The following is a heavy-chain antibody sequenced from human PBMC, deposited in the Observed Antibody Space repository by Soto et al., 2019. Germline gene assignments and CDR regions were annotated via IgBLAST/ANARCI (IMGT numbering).Heavy chain of an antibody. CDR2: ISWNSGSI. CDR3: AKDIAARPPYYCDY. J-gene: IGHJ4*02. Sequence: GGSRRLSCAASGFTFDDYAMHWVRQAPGKGLEWVSGISWNSGSIDYADSVKGRFTISRDNAKNSLYLQMNSLRTEDTALYYCAKDIAARPPYYCDYWGQGTLVTVSS. D-gene: IGHD6-6*01. V-gene: IGHV3-9*01. CDR1: GFTFDDYA.